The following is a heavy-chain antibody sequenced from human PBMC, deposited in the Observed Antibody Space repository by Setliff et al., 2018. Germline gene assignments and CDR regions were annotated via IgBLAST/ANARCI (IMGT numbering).Heavy chain of an antibody. CDR1: GGSISSGSYY. Sequence: PSETLSLTCTVSGGSISSGSYYWSWIRQPAGKGLEWIGRIYTSGSTNYNPSLKSRVTISVDTSKNQFSLKLSSVTAADTAVYYCARVDFTMLQGVLGQWGQGTLVTVSS. J-gene: IGHJ1*01. CDR3: ARVDFTMLQGVLGQ. V-gene: IGHV4-61*02. D-gene: IGHD3-10*01. CDR2: IYTSGST.